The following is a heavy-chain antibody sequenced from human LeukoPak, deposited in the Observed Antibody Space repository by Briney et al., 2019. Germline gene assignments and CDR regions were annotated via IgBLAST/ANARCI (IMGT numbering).Heavy chain of an antibody. Sequence: GGSLRLSCAASGFTFSGYYMSWIRQAPGKGLEWVSYISSSGSTIYYADSVKGRFTISRDNAKSSFYLQMSSLRVEDTAIYYCAKGPKGFNDSWGQGTLVTVSS. CDR1: GFTFSGYY. V-gene: IGHV3-11*01. CDR2: ISSSGSTI. J-gene: IGHJ4*02. CDR3: AKGPKGFNDS.